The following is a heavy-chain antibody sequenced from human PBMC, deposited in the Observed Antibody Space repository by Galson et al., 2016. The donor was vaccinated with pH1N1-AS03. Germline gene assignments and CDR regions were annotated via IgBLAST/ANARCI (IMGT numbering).Heavy chain of an antibody. CDR1: GFTFEDHA. D-gene: IGHD3-10*01. CDR2: ISWNSGKL. V-gene: IGHV3-9*01. CDR3: ARDRLWSGDNEPFDL. J-gene: IGHJ3*01. Sequence: SLRLSCAASGFTFEDHAMHWVRQIPGRGLEWVSHISWNSGKLGYAASVNGRFTISRDNAKNSVYLQMNRLRLEDTALYYCARDRLWSGDNEPFDLWGQGPVVTVS.